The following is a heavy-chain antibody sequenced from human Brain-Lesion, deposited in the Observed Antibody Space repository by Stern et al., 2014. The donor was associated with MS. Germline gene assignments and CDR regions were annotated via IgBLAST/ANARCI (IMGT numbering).Heavy chain of an antibody. CDR1: GYIFTGYY. CDR3: ARDQRGITIFGVVTDYYYLGMDV. V-gene: IGHV1-2*02. J-gene: IGHJ6*02. Sequence: QVQLMQSGDEVKKPGASVKVSCKTYGYIFTGYYIHWVRQAPGKGLEWMACINPKTGSTKYAQTFQGRDTMSQDTSISTAYVELSSLTSDDPAVYYCARDQRGITIFGVVTDYYYLGMDVWGQGTTVTVSS. D-gene: IGHD3-3*01. CDR2: INPKTGST.